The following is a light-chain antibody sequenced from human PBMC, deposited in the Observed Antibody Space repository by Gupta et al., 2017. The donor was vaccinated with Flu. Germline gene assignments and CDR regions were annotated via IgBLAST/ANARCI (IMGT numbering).Light chain of an antibody. V-gene: IGLV3-19*01. CDR3: NSRDNSGDHYV. Sequence: SSELTQDPAVSVALGRTVRITCQGDSLRTYYASWYQQKSGQAPVLVIYGENSRPSGIPDRFSGSRSGNTVSLTITGAQAEDEADYYCNSRDNSGDHYVFGTGTKVTVL. CDR2: GEN. J-gene: IGLJ1*01. CDR1: SLRTYY.